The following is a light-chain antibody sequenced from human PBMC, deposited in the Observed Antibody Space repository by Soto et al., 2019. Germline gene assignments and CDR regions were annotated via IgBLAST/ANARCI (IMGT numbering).Light chain of an antibody. CDR3: SSYTSSSTL. CDR2: AVT. CDR1: SSDVGGYNY. Sequence: QSALTQPASMSGSPGQSITISCTGTSSDVGGYNYVSWYQQHPGKAPKLMIYAVTDRPSGVSSRFSGSKSGNTASLTISGLQAEDEADYYCSSYTSSSTLFGTGTKV. V-gene: IGLV2-14*01. J-gene: IGLJ1*01.